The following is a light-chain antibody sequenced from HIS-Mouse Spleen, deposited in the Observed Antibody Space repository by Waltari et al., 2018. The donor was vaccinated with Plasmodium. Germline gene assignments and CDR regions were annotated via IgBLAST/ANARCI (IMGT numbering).Light chain of an antibody. J-gene: IGLJ2*01. V-gene: IGLV2-8*01. CDR2: EVS. Sequence: QSALTQTPSASGSPGQSVTISCTGPSSDVGGSNYVSWYQQHPGKAPKLMIYEVSKRPSGVPDRFSGSKSGNTASLTVSGLQAEDEADYYCSSYAGSNNLVFGGGTKLTVL. CDR1: SSDVGGSNY. CDR3: SSYAGSNNLV.